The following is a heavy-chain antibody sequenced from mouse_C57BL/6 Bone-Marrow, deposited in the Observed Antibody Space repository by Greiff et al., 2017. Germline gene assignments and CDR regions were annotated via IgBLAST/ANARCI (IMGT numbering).Heavy chain of an antibody. Sequence: QVQLQQPGAELVMPGASVKLSCKASGYTFTSYWMHWVKQRPGQGLEWIGEIDPSDSYTNYNQKFKGKSTLTVDKSSSTAYMQLSSLASVDSAVYCCARDSNDVWFAYWGQGTLVTVSA. J-gene: IGHJ3*01. V-gene: IGHV1-69*01. CDR1: GYTFTSYW. CDR2: IDPSDSYT. D-gene: IGHD2-12*01. CDR3: ARDSNDVWFAY.